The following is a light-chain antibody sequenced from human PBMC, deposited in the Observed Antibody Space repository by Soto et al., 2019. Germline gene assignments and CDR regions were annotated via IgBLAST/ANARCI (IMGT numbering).Light chain of an antibody. J-gene: IGLJ1*01. CDR3: NSDTSNNTYV. CDR1: SSDVGAFNY. V-gene: IGLV2-14*03. Sequence: QSVLTQPASVSGSPGQAITISCSGTSSDVGAFNYVSWSQQQPGKAPKLMIYAVSNRPSGVSNRFSGSKSGNTASLTISGLRAEYEADADCNSDTSNNTYVFGTGTKLTDL. CDR2: AVS.